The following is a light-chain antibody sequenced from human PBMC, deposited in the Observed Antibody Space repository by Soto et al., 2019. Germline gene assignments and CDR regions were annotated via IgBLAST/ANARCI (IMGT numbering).Light chain of an antibody. CDR2: AAA. CDR1: QSISSY. V-gene: IGKV1-39*01. J-gene: IGKJ1*01. Sequence: DIQMTQSPSTLSAFVGDRVTITCRASQSISSYLNWYQQKPGKAPKLLIYAAAGLPSGVPSRSSGSGSGTDFTLTISSLQPEDFATYYCQQSYSTPWTFGQGTKVDIK. CDR3: QQSYSTPWT.